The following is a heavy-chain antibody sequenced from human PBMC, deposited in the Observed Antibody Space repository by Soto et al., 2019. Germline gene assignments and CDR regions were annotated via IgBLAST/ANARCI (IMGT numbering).Heavy chain of an antibody. CDR1: GDTFNSYV. D-gene: IGHD2-2*01. V-gene: IGHV1-69*17. CDR3: ARESLGAKGADQ. CDR2: IIPIIGVT. J-gene: IGHJ4*02. Sequence: QVQLVQSGAEVKRPGSSVKVSCESSGDTFNSYVISWVRQAPGQGLEWMGGIIPIIGVTHYAQKFQGRVTNRALRSSGTTYMEMTNLGFEDTALYYCARESLGAKGADQGGQGTLVTVSS.